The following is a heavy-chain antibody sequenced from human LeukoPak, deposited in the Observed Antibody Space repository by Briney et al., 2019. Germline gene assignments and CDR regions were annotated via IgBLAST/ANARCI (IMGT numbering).Heavy chain of an antibody. Sequence: SQTLSLTCAVSGGSISSGGYSWGWIRQPPGKGLEWIGYIYHSGSTYYNPSLKSRVTISVDRSKNQFSLKLSSVTAADTAVYYRARVRARYYGMDVWGQGTTVTVSS. J-gene: IGHJ6*02. CDR2: IYHSGST. D-gene: IGHD3-10*01. CDR1: GGSISSGGYS. V-gene: IGHV4-30-2*01. CDR3: ARVRARYYGMDV.